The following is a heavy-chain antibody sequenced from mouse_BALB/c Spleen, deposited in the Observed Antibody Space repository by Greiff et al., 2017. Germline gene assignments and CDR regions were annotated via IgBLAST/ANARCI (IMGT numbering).Heavy chain of an antibody. CDR3: AKTYRYHAMDY. J-gene: IGHJ4*01. Sequence: VQLQESGPGLVAPSQSLSITCTVSGFSLTSYGVHWVRQPPGKGLEWLGVILAGGSTNYNSALMSRLSISKDNSKSQVFLKMNRLQTDDTAMYYCAKTYRYHAMDYWGQGTSVTVSS. CDR2: ILAGGST. D-gene: IGHD2-14*01. V-gene: IGHV2-9*02. CDR1: GFSLTSYG.